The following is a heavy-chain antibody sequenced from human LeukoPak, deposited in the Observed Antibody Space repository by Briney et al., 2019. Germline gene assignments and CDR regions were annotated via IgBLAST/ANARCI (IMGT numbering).Heavy chain of an antibody. CDR2: IMHDGSDK. V-gene: IGHV3-7*01. CDR3: ARGGLYCSGTSCYKETDY. D-gene: IGHD2-2*02. Sequence: GGSLRLSCAASGFTFSSFWMTWVRQAPGKGLEWVANIMHDGSDKYYVDSVKGRFAISRDNAKNSLYLKMNSLRVEDTAVYYCARGGLYCSGTSCYKETDYWGQGTLVTVSS. CDR1: GFTFSSFW. J-gene: IGHJ4*02.